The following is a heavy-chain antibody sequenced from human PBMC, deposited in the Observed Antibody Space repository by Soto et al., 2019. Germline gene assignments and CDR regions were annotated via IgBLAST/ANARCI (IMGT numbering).Heavy chain of an antibody. V-gene: IGHV1-46*01. CDR2: INPSGGST. D-gene: IGHD3-3*01. CDR1: GYTFTSYY. CDR3: ARDTHNTYYDFWSGYKYYYYGMDV. J-gene: IGHJ6*02. Sequence: ASVKVSCKASGYTFTSYYMHWVRQAPGQGLEWMGIINPSGGSTSYAQKFQGRVTMTRDTSTSTVYMELSSLRSEDTAVYYCARDTHNTYYDFWSGYKYYYYGMDVWGQGTTVTLSS.